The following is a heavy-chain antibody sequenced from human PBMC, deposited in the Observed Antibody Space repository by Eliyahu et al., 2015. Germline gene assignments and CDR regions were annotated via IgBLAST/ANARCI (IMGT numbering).Heavy chain of an antibody. Sequence: EVQLVESGGGLVKPGGSXXLPXAAXGXTFSSXSMNWVRQAPGKGLEWVSSISSSSSYIYYADSVKGRSTISRDNAKNSLYLQMNSLRAEDTAVYYCARDTFLVVPAAPNWFDPWGQGTLVTVSS. V-gene: IGHV3-21*01. CDR2: ISSSSSYI. CDR1: GXTFSSXS. CDR3: ARDTFLVVPAAPNWFDP. J-gene: IGHJ5*02. D-gene: IGHD2-2*01.